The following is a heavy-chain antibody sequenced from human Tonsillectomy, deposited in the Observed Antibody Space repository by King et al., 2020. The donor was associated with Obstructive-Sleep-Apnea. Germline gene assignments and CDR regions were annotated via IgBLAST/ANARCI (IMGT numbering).Heavy chain of an antibody. CDR3: ARDGTSYDSSGYYYGVADY. CDR1: GGSISSSSYY. D-gene: IGHD3-22*01. Sequence: QLQESGPGLVKPSETLSLTCTVSGGSISSSSYYWGWIRQPPGKGLEWIGSSYYSGSTYYNPSLKSRVTIFVDTSKNQFSLKLSSVSAADTAVYYCARDGTSYDSSGYYYGVADYWGQGTLVTVSS. J-gene: IGHJ4*02. CDR2: SYYSGST. V-gene: IGHV4-39*07.